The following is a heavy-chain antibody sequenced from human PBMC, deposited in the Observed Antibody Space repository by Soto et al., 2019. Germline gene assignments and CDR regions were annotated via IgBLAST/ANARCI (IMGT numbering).Heavy chain of an antibody. Sequence: GESRKISCQASGYSFTAYWITWVRQMPGKGLEWMATIDPSDSYVDYSPSFRGHVTFSVDRSITTVYLQWNSLKASDNAMYFCTRRASSSFYHFDFWGQGALVTVSS. V-gene: IGHV5-10-1*01. J-gene: IGHJ4*02. CDR2: IDPSDSYV. CDR1: GYSFTAYW. CDR3: TRRASSSFYHFDF. D-gene: IGHD2-2*01.